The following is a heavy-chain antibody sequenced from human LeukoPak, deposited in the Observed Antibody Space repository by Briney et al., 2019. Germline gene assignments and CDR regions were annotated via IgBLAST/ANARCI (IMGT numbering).Heavy chain of an antibody. CDR2: ISASGST. V-gene: IGHV4-4*07. CDR1: GGFISSYC. Sequence: SETLSLTCTVSGGFISSYCWSWIRQPAGKGLEWIGRISASGSTNYAPSLRSRVTMSVDTSTNQFSLKLSSVTAADTAVYYCATDISWFDPWGRGTLVTVSS. J-gene: IGHJ5*02. CDR3: ATDISWFDP.